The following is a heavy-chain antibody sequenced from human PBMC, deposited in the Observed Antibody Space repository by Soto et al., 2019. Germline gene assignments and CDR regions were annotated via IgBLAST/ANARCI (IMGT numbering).Heavy chain of an antibody. Sequence: EVQLVESGGGLVQPGGSLRLSCAASGFTFSNAWMNWVRQAQGKGLEWVGRIKSKTDGGTTDYAAPVKGRFTISRDDSKNTLYLQMNSLKTDDTAVYYCTTGDDILTGYYLNTPQFDFWGQGTLVTVSS. CDR3: TTGDDILTGYYLNTPQFDF. J-gene: IGHJ4*02. CDR1: GFTFSNAW. V-gene: IGHV3-15*07. CDR2: IKSKTDGGTT. D-gene: IGHD3-9*01.